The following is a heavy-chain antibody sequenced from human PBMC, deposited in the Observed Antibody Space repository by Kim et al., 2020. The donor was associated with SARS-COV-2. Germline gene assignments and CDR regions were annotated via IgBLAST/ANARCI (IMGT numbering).Heavy chain of an antibody. CDR1: GFTFSSYS. V-gene: IGHV3-48*04. D-gene: IGHD5-18*01. J-gene: IGHJ3*02. Sequence: GGSLRLSCAASGFTFSSYSMNWVRQAPGKGLEWVSYISSSSSTIYYADSVKGRFTISRDNAKNSLYLQMNSLRAEDTAVYYCARAVDTAMVTAFDIWGQGTMVTVSS. CDR3: ARAVDTAMVTAFDI. CDR2: ISSSSSTI.